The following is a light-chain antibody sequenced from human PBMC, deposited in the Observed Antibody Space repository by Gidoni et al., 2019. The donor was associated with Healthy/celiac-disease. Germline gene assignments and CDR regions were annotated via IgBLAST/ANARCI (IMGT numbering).Light chain of an antibody. CDR1: SSTIGAGYD. Sequence: QSVLTQPPSVSGAPGQRVTISCTGSSSTIGAGYDVHWYQQLPVPAPKLLIYVNSNRPSWVPDRFSGSKSGTSASLAITGLQAEDEADYYCQSYDSSLSGYVVFGGGTKLTVL. CDR2: VNS. J-gene: IGLJ2*01. V-gene: IGLV1-40*01. CDR3: QSYDSSLSGYVV.